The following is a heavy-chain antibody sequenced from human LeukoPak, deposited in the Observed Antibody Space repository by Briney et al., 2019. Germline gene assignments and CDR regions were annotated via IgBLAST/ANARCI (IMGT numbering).Heavy chain of an antibody. CDR3: AKGYIVVVPAPLDY. D-gene: IGHD2-2*01. CDR2: ISGSGGST. V-gene: IGHV3-23*01. CDR1: GFTFSSYG. Sequence: PGGSLRLSCAASGFTFSSYGMHWVRQAPGKGLEWVSAISGSGGSTYYADSVKGRFTISRDNSKNTLYLQMNSLRAEDTAVYYCAKGYIVVVPAPLDYWGQGTLVTVSS. J-gene: IGHJ4*02.